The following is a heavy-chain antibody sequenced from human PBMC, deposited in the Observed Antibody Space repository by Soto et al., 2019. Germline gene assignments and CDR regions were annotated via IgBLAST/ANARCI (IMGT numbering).Heavy chain of an antibody. CDR3: ARGTSGYDDYYYGMDV. CDR1: GYTFTSYG. J-gene: IGHJ6*02. V-gene: IGHV1-18*01. D-gene: IGHD5-12*01. Sequence: QVQLVQSGAEVKKPGASVKVSCKASGYTFTSYGISWVRQAPGKGLEWMGWVSAYNGNTNYAQKLQGRVTRTTDTXTXXAYTELRSLRSADTAVYYCARGTSGYDDYYYGMDVWGRGTTVTVSS. CDR2: VSAYNGNT.